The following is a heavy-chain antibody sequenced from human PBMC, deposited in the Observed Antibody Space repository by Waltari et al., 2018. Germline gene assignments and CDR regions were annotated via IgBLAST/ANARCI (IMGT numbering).Heavy chain of an antibody. V-gene: IGHV1-3*01. Sequence: QVQLVQSGAEVKKPGASVKVSCKASGYTFTTSTMQWVRQAPGQRPEWMGWIIGDSGDTQYSKKFEGRITITRDTSASIAYLELSSLRSEDTSVYFCGREAREGRAPMAYFDYWGQGTLVTVSS. CDR3: GREAREGRAPMAYFDY. D-gene: IGHD3-10*01. CDR1: GYTFTTST. CDR2: IIGDSGDT. J-gene: IGHJ4*02.